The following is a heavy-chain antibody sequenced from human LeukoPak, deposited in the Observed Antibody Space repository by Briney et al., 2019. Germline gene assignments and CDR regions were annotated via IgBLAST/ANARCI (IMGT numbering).Heavy chain of an antibody. J-gene: IGHJ4*02. V-gene: IGHV4-4*09. CDR2: IYTSGST. D-gene: IGHD3-16*01. Sequence: PSGTLSLTCTVSGGSISSYYWSWIRQPPGKGLEWIGYIYTSGSTNYNPSLKSRVTISVDTSKNQFSLKLSSVTAADTAVYYCARHSGGPFTNFDYWGQGTLVTVSS. CDR3: ARHSGGPFTNFDY. CDR1: GGSISSYY.